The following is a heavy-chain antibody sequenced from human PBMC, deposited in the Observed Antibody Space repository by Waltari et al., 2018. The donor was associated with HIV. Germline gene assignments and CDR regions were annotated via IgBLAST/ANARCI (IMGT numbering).Heavy chain of an antibody. Sequence: QLQLQESGPGLVKPSETLSLPCTVSGGSLSSSSYYWGWIRQPPGKGLEWIGSIYYSGSTYYNPSLKSRVTISVDTSKNQFSLKLSSVTAADTAVYYCARAPGSDESHFDPWGQGTLVTVSS. CDR2: IYYSGST. CDR3: ARAPGSDESHFDP. CDR1: GGSLSSSSYY. J-gene: IGHJ5*02. V-gene: IGHV4-39*07.